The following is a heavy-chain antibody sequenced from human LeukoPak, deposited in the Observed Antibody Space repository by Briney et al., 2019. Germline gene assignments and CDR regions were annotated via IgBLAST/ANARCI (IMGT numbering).Heavy chain of an antibody. V-gene: IGHV3-74*01. J-gene: IGHJ4*02. D-gene: IGHD3-10*01. CDR2: IDTGGGWT. CDR3: ATDLSGASDY. CDR1: GFTLSSYW. Sequence: QPGGSLILSCAASGFTLSSYWMHWVRQAPGTGLVWVSRIDTGGGWTDYADSVKGRFTVSRDNAKNALFLQMNSLRAEDTAVYYCATDLSGASDYWGQGTLVTVSS.